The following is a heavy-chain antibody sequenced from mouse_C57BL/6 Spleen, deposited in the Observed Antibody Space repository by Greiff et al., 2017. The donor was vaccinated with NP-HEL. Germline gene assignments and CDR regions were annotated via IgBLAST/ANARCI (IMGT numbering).Heavy chain of an antibody. D-gene: IGHD3-3*01. CDR3: ARGGTREAWFAY. V-gene: IGHV1-26*01. J-gene: IGHJ3*01. Sequence: EVQLQQSGPELVKPGASVKISCKASGYTFTDYYMNWVKQSHGKSLEWIGDINPNNGGTSYNQKFKGKATLTVDKSSSTAYMELRSLTSEDSAVYYCARGGTREAWFAYWGQGTLVTVSA. CDR2: INPNNGGT. CDR1: GYTFTDYY.